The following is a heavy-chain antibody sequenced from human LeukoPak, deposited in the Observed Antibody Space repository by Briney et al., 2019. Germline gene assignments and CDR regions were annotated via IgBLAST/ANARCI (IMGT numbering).Heavy chain of an antibody. D-gene: IGHD3-22*01. CDR2: ISYDGSNK. CDR1: GFTFSSYA. J-gene: IGHJ4*02. CDR3: AREATYGVLPNYYDSSGNPFDY. Sequence: GGSLRLSCAASGFTFSSYAMHWVRQAPGKGLEWVAVISYDGSNKYYADSVKGRFTISRDNSKNTLYLQMNSLRAEDTAVYYCAREATYGVLPNYYDSSGNPFDYWGQGTLVTVSS. V-gene: IGHV3-30-3*01.